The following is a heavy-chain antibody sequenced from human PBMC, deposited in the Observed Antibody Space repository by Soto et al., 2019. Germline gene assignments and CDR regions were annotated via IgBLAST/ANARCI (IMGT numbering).Heavy chain of an antibody. CDR1: GYTFTSYG. J-gene: IGHJ6*03. Sequence: ASVKVSCKASGYTFTSYGISWVRQAPGQGLEWMGWISAYNGNTNYAQKLQGRVTMTTDTSTSTAYMELRSLRSDDTAVYCCARGVTYYDSLTGLYYYYMDVWGKGTTVTVSS. D-gene: IGHD3-9*01. CDR2: ISAYNGNT. V-gene: IGHV1-18*01. CDR3: ARGVTYYDSLTGLYYYYMDV.